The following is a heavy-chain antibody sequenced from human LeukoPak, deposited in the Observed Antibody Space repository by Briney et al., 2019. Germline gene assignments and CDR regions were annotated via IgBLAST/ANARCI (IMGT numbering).Heavy chain of an antibody. CDR1: GYTFPSYF. V-gene: IGHV1-46*01. J-gene: IGHJ4*02. CDR3: ARDVGSWDFDY. CDR2: INPTGGST. Sequence: ASVKVSCKASGYTFPSYFMHWVRQAPGQGLEWMGIINPTGGSTTYAQKFQGRVTMTRDTSTSTVYMELSSLRSEDTAVYYCARDVGSWDFDYWGQGTLVTVSS. D-gene: IGHD1-26*01.